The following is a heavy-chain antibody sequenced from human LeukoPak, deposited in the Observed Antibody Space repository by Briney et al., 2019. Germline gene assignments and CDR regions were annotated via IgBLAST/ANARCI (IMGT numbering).Heavy chain of an antibody. CDR2: IYYSGNT. D-gene: IGHD4-17*01. Sequence: SETLSLTCTVSGGSISSYYWGWIRQPPGEGLEWIGYIYYSGNTNYSPSLKSRVTISVDTSKNQFSLKLSSVTAADTAVYYCARELTTVPYYFDYWGQGTLVTVSS. J-gene: IGHJ4*02. CDR3: ARELTTVPYYFDY. CDR1: GGSISSYY. V-gene: IGHV4-59*01.